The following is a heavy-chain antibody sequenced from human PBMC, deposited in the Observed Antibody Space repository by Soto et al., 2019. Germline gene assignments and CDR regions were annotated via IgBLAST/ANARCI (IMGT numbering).Heavy chain of an antibody. Sequence: QVQLQESGPGLVKPSHTLSLTCTVSGGSISSGGYYWSWIRQHPGKGLEWIGYTYYSGRTYYNPTLKSRVTISIDTSKNPVSLNLSSVTAADTAVYYCARAPDVWGQGTLVTVSS. CDR2: TYYSGRT. CDR3: ARAPDV. J-gene: IGHJ4*02. V-gene: IGHV4-31*03. CDR1: GGSISSGGYY.